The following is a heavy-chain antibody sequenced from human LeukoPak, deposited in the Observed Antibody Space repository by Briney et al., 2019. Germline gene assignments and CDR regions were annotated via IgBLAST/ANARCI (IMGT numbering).Heavy chain of an antibody. J-gene: IGHJ3*02. CDR2: IIPIFGTA. CDR1: GGTFSSYA. V-gene: IGHV1-69*05. CDR3: AKSDYSNYRDAFDI. D-gene: IGHD4-11*01. Sequence: SVKVSCKASGGTFSSYAISWVRQAPGQGLEWMGGIIPIFGTANYAQKFQGRVTITTDESTSTAYMELSSLRSEDTAVYYCAKSDYSNYRDAFDIWGQGTMVTVSS.